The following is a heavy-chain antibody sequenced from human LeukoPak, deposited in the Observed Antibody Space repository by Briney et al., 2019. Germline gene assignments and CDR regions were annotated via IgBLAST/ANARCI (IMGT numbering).Heavy chain of an antibody. CDR1: GYTFTGYY. CDR2: INPNSGGT. Sequence: ASVKVSCKASGYTFTGYYMLWVRQAPGQGLEWMGWINPNSGGTNYAQKFQGRVTMTRDTSISTAYMELSRLRSDDTAVYYCARDYGDSDYYYYGMDVWGQGTTVTVSS. V-gene: IGHV1-2*02. J-gene: IGHJ6*02. D-gene: IGHD4-17*01. CDR3: ARDYGDSDYYYYGMDV.